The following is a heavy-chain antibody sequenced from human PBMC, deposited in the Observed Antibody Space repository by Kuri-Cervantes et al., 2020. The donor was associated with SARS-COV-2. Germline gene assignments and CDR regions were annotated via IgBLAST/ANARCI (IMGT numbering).Heavy chain of an antibody. Sequence: GESLKISCAASGFTFSSYSTNWVRQAPGKGLEWVSSISSSSSYIYYADSVKGRSTISRDNAKNSLYLQMNSLRAEDTAVYYCAGDNVGYYYYGMDVWGQGTAVTVSS. CDR1: GFTFSSYS. D-gene: IGHD2-8*01. V-gene: IGHV3-21*01. CDR3: AGDNVGYYYYGMDV. CDR2: ISSSSSYI. J-gene: IGHJ6*02.